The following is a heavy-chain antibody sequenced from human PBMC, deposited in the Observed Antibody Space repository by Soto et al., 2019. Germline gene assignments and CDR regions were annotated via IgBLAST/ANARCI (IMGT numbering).Heavy chain of an antibody. D-gene: IGHD2-15*01. CDR3: DRAGRRAATSSPGRFDP. V-gene: IGHV4-30-4*01. CDR1: RGSINSGDYF. J-gene: IGHJ5*02. Sequence: SETLSLTCTVSRGSINSGDYFWRWLRQPPGKGLEWVGFIYYSGSAYYTPSLKSRVSISGDASKNKFSLNLSRVTAADTAVYYCDRAGRRAATSSPGRFDPWGQGTLVTVSS. CDR2: IYYSGSA.